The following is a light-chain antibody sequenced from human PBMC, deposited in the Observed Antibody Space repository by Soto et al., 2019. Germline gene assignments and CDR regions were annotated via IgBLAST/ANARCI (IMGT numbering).Light chain of an antibody. V-gene: IGLV2-14*01. CDR1: SSDVGGYNY. CDR2: EVS. CDR3: NSYTSSTAYV. Sequence: QSALTQPASVSGSPGQSITISRTGTSSDVGGYNYVSWYQLHPGKAPKLIIYEVSNRPSGVSNRFSGSKSGNTASLTISGLQAEDEADYYCNSYTSSTAYVFGTGTKVTVL. J-gene: IGLJ1*01.